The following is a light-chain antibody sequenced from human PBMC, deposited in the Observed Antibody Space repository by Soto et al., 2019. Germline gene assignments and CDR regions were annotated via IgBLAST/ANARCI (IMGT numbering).Light chain of an antibody. CDR1: QSISSW. CDR2: KAS. CDR3: QQYNGYRWP. J-gene: IGKJ1*01. V-gene: IGKV1-5*03. Sequence: DIQMTQSPSILSASVGDRVTITCRASQSISSWLAWYQQKPGKAPKILIYKASSLESGVLSRFSGSGSGTEFTLTISSLQPDDCATYYCQQYNGYRWPFGQGTKVDIK.